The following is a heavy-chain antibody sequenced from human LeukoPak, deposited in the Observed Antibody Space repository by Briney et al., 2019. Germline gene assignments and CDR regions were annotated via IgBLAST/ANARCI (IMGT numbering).Heavy chain of an antibody. CDR2: ISHDESTK. J-gene: IGHJ1*01. CDR1: GFIFSGYG. V-gene: IGHV3-30*18. D-gene: IGHD3-10*01. Sequence: GVSLRLSCAASGFIFSGYGMHWVRQAPGKGLEWVALISHDESTKHYADSVKGRFTISRDNSKNTLYLQMNNLRVEDTAVYYCAKDRIVISFGDVSKHWGQGTLVTVSS. CDR3: AKDRIVISFGDVSKH.